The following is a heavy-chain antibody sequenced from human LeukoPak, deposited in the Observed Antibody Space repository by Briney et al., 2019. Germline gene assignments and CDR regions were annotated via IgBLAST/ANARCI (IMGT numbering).Heavy chain of an antibody. J-gene: IGHJ4*02. CDR2: IYSGGSK. Sequence: GGSLRFSGAASGFTVSSIYMGWVRQAPGKGLEWGSVIYSGGSKYYTDSVKGRLTISRANSKNTLYLQMNSLRAEDTAVYYCARVLSGIAVAGNFPRTIDYWGQGTLVTVSS. D-gene: IGHD6-19*01. V-gene: IGHV3-53*01. CDR3: ARVLSGIAVAGNFPRTIDY. CDR1: GFTVSSIY.